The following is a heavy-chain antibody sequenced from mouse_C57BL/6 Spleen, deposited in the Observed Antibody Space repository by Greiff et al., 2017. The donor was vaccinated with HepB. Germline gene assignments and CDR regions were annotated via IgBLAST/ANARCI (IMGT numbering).Heavy chain of an antibody. Sequence: QLQQSGPELVKPGASVKISCKASGYAFSSSWMNWVKQRPGKGLEWIGRIYPGDGDTNYNGKFKGKATLTADKSSSTAYMQLSSLTSEDSAVYFGARQKDYYGTWFAYWGQGTLVTVSA. CDR1: GYAFSSSW. V-gene: IGHV1-82*01. J-gene: IGHJ3*01. CDR2: IYPGDGDT. D-gene: IGHD1-1*01. CDR3: ARQKDYYGTWFAY.